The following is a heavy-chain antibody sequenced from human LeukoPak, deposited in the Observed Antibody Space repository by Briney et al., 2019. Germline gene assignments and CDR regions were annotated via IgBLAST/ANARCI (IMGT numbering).Heavy chain of an antibody. D-gene: IGHD2-2*01. V-gene: IGHV4-34*01. CDR2: INHSGST. Sequence: PSETLSLTCAVYGGSFSGYYWSWIRQPPGKGLEWIGEINHSGSTNYNPSLKSRVTISVDKSKNQFSLKLSSVTAADTAVYYCAREVGDLGVPAALYYFDYWGQGTLVTVSS. J-gene: IGHJ4*02. CDR1: GGSFSGYY. CDR3: AREVGDLGVPAALYYFDY.